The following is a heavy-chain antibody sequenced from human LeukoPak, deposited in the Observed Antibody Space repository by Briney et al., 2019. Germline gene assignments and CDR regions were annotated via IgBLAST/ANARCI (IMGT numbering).Heavy chain of an antibody. CDR3: ARGPTGTPGYFDY. J-gene: IGHJ4*02. D-gene: IGHD1-1*01. CDR1: GGSFSGYY. CDR2: INHSGST. V-gene: IGHV4-34*01. Sequence: SETLSLTCAVYGGSFSGYYWRWIRQPPGKGLEWIGEINHSGSTNYNPSLKSRVTISVDTSKNQFSLKLSSVTAADTAVYYCARGPTGTPGYFDYWGQGTLVTVSS.